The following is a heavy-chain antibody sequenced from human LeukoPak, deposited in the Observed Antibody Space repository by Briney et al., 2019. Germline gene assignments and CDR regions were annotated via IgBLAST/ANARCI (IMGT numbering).Heavy chain of an antibody. V-gene: IGHV4-59*01. CDR2: IYYSGST. D-gene: IGHD3-16*02. CDR3: ARAMITFGGVIEGFDY. J-gene: IGHJ4*02. Sequence: PSETLSLTCTVSGGSISSYYWSWIRQPPAKGLEWIGYIYYSGSTNYNPSLKSRVTISVDTSKNQFSLKLSSVTAADTAVYYCARAMITFGGVIEGFDYWGQGTLVTVSS. CDR1: GGSISSYY.